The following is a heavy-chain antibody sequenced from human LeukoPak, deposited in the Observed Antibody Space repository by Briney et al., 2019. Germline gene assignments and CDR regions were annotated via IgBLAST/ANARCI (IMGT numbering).Heavy chain of an antibody. V-gene: IGHV1-2*02. J-gene: IGHJ4*02. CDR2: INPNSGGT. Sequence: ASVKVSCKASGYTFTGYYMHWVRQAPGQGLEWMGWINPNSGGTNYAQKFQGRVTMTRDTSISTAYMELSSLRSEDTAVYYCATVGDPPTFLDYWGQGTLVTVSS. CDR1: GYTFTGYY. CDR3: ATVGDPPTFLDY. D-gene: IGHD4-17*01.